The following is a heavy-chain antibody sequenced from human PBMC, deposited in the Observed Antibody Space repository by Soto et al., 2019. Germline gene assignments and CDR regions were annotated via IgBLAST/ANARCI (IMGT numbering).Heavy chain of an antibody. J-gene: IGHJ4*02. D-gene: IGHD1-7*01. Sequence: EVQLLESGGGLVQPGGSLRLSCAASGFTFSSYGMTWVRQAPGKGLEWVSFSSATGAGTYYADSVKGRFTISRDHSKYTLYLQMTSLRAEDTAVYYCAKDRRAGGNYGFYSDFWGQGALVIVSS. V-gene: IGHV3-23*01. CDR2: SSATGAGT. CDR3: AKDRRAGGNYGFYSDF. CDR1: GFTFSSYG.